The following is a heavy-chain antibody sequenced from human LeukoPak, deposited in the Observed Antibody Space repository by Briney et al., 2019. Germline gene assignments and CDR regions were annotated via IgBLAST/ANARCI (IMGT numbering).Heavy chain of an antibody. CDR3: ARYYDFWSGLSWFDP. D-gene: IGHD3-3*01. J-gene: IGHJ5*02. CDR2: INHSGST. Sequence: SETLSLTCAVYGGSFSGYYWSWIRQPPGKGLEWIGEINHSGSTNYNPSLKSRVTISVDTSKNQFSLKLSSVTAADTAVYYCARYYDFWSGLSWFDPWGQGTLVTVSS. CDR1: GGSFSGYY. V-gene: IGHV4-34*01.